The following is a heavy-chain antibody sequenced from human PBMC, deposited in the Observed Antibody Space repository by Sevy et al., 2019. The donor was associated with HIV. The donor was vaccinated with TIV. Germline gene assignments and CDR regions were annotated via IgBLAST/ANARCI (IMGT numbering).Heavy chain of an antibody. CDR2: IKQDESEK. J-gene: IGHJ4*02. V-gene: IGHV3-7*01. Sequence: GGFLRLSCAASGFSFSHYWMHCVRQAPGKGLEWVANIKQDESEKYYVASVKGRFTISRDNAKNSVYLQMNSLIPEDTAIYYCARSNSGSFDYWGQGTVVDVSS. CDR3: ARSNSGSFDY. D-gene: IGHD3-22*01. CDR1: GFSFSHYW.